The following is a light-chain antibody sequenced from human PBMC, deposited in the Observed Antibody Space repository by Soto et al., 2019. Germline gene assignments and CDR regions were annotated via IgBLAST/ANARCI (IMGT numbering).Light chain of an antibody. J-gene: IGLJ2*01. Sequence: QSALTQPRSVSGSPGQSITISCTGTSNDVGGYNYVSWYQQHPGKAPKLLIYDVNNRRSRVPDRFSGSKSGNTASLTISGLEAEDEVDYHCCSYAGSYTFVIFGGGTKLTVL. CDR2: DVN. CDR3: CSYAGSYTFVI. CDR1: SNDVGGYNY. V-gene: IGLV2-11*01.